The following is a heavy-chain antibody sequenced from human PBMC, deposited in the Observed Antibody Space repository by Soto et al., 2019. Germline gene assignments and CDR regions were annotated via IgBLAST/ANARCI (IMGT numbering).Heavy chain of an antibody. J-gene: IGHJ4*02. CDR1: GLILNRHW. V-gene: IGHV3-7*04. CDR3: ARDDYCYAY. CDR2: IKEDGSEK. Sequence: EAQLVQSGGGLVQPGGSLRLSCTASGLILNRHWMSWVRQTPEKGLQWVGNIKEDGSEKYYEDSVKGRFTISRDNAKNSLSLQMNSLRAEDTAIYYCARDDYCYAYWGQGTRVTVSS. D-gene: IGHD3-22*01.